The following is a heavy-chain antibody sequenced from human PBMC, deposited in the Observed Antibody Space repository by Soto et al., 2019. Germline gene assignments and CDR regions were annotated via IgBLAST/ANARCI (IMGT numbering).Heavy chain of an antibody. V-gene: IGHV3-11*01. CDR2: ISSSGSTI. CDR3: ARVHYGDDRGAYYYYMDV. Sequence: GGSLRLSCAASGFTFSDYYMSWIRQAPGKGLEWVSYISSSGSTIYYADSVKGRFTISRDNAKNSLYLQMNSLRAEDTAVYYCARVHYGDDRGAYYYYMDVWGKGTTVTVSS. D-gene: IGHD4-17*01. CDR1: GFTFSDYY. J-gene: IGHJ6*03.